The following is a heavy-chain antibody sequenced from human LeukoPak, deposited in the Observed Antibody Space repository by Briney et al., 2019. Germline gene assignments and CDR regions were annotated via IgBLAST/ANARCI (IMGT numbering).Heavy chain of an antibody. Sequence: GESLQISCKGSGYMFSSYWISWGRQLPGKGLEWMGRIDPSDSYTNYNPSFQGHVTISVDKSINTAYLQWSSLKASDTALYYCAKLMGATIGGEWGQGTLVTVSS. V-gene: IGHV5-10-1*01. CDR1: GYMFSSYW. D-gene: IGHD3-16*01. CDR3: AKLMGATIGGE. CDR2: IDPSDSYT. J-gene: IGHJ1*01.